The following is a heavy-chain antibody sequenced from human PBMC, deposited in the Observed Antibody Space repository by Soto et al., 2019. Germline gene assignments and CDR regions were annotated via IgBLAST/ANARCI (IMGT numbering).Heavy chain of an antibody. V-gene: IGHV1-69*01. CDR3: ARDHGYCSSTSCVGFDY. CDR1: GGTFSSYA. CDR2: IIPIFGTA. Sequence: QVQLVQSGAEVKKPGSSVKVSCKASGGTFSSYAISWVRQAPGQGLEWMGGIIPIFGTANYAQKFQGRVTITADESTSTAYMELSSLRSEDTAVYYCARDHGYCSSTSCVGFDYWGQGTLVTVSS. J-gene: IGHJ4*02. D-gene: IGHD2-2*01.